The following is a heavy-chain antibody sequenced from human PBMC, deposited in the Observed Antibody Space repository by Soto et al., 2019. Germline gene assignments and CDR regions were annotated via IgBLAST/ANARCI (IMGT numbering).Heavy chain of an antibody. CDR2: INPKSGGT. J-gene: IGHJ6*02. Sequence: GASVKVSCKASGDTLNELAMYWVRQAPGQGLEWLGRINPKSGGTSTAQKFQGWVTMTRDRSISTVYMELTRLRSDDTAVYFCARGHSTDCSNGVCSFFYNHEMDVWG. D-gene: IGHD2-8*01. CDR1: GDTLNELA. CDR3: ARGHSTDCSNGVCSFFYNHEMDV. V-gene: IGHV1-2*04.